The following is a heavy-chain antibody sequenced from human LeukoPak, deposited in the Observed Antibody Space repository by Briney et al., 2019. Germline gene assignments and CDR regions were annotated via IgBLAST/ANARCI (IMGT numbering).Heavy chain of an antibody. CDR2: INAGNGNT. J-gene: IGHJ4*02. CDR1: GYTFTSYG. Sequence: ASVKVSCKASGYTFTSYGIHWVRQAPGQRLEWMGWINAGNGNTKDSQKFQGRVTITRDTSASTAYMELSSLRPEDTAVYYCARGGPAASFDFWGQGTLVTVSS. CDR3: ARGGPAASFDF. V-gene: IGHV1-3*01. D-gene: IGHD2-2*01.